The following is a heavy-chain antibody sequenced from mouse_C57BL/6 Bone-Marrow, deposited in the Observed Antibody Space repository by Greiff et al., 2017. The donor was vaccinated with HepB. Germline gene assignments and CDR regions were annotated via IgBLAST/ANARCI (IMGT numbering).Heavy chain of an antibody. Sequence: VQLQQSGAELVRPGASVKLSCTASGFNIKDDYMHWVKQRPEQGLEWIGWIDPENVDTQYDSKFQGKATIPADTSSTTAYLQRSCLTSEDTAVYYCTTGSADYWGQGTTLTVSS. J-gene: IGHJ2*01. CDR3: TTGSADY. D-gene: IGHD3-2*02. V-gene: IGHV14-4*01. CDR2: IDPENVDT. CDR1: GFNIKDDY.